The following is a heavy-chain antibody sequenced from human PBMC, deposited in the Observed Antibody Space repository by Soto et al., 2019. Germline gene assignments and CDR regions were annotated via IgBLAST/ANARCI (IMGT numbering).Heavy chain of an antibody. CDR3: ARRSSGWSDS. CDR1: GYTFNRYY. CDR2: ISPHTGGT. Sequence: ASVKVSCKASGYTFNRYYMHWVRQAPGPGLEWMGWISPHTGGTTYAQKFQGRVTMTRDTSISTAYMELSSLTSDDTAMYYCARRSSGWSDSWGQGTLVTVSS. D-gene: IGHD6-19*01. J-gene: IGHJ5*01. V-gene: IGHV1-2*02.